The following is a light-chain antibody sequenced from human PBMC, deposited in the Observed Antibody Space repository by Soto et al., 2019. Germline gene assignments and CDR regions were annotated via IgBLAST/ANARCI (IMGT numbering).Light chain of an antibody. Sequence: QSVLTQPPSVSGAPGQRVTISCTGSSSNIGAGYDVHWYQQLPGTAPKLLIYGNSNRPAGVPDRLSGSKSGTSASLAIPGLQAEDEADYYCQSYDSSLSGGVFGGGTKLTVL. J-gene: IGLJ3*02. CDR3: QSYDSSLSGGV. CDR2: GNS. CDR1: SSNIGAGYD. V-gene: IGLV1-40*01.